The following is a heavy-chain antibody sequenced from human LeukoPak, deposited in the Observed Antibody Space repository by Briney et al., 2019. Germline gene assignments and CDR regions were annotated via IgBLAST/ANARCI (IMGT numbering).Heavy chain of an antibody. V-gene: IGHV1-18*01. CDR1: GYAFTSYG. CDR2: ISAYNGNT. J-gene: IGHJ5*02. D-gene: IGHD2-21*01. Sequence: EASVKVSCKASGYAFTSYGISWVRQAPGQGLEWMGWISAYNGNTNYAQKLQGRVTMTTDTSTSTAYMELRSLRSDDTAVYYCARAPRFASWFDPWGQGTLVTVSS. CDR3: ARAPRFASWFDP.